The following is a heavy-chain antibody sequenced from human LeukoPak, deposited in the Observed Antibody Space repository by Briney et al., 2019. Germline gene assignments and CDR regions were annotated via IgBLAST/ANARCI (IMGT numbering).Heavy chain of an antibody. J-gene: IGHJ4*02. CDR1: GFTFSGYG. V-gene: IGHV3-30*02. D-gene: IGHD5-12*01. Sequence: PGGSLRLSCAASGFTFSGYGMHWVRQAPGEGLEWVAFIRSDGSNKYYADSVKGRFTISRDNSKNTLYLQMNSLRAEDTAVYYCAKGVATPIDYWGQGTLVAVSS. CDR3: AKGVATPIDY. CDR2: IRSDGSNK.